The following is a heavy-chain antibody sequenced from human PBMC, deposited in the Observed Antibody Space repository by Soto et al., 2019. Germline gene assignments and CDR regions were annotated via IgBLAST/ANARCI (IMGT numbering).Heavy chain of an antibody. CDR1: GFTFSSYA. CDR3: ARGYSSSRYFDY. J-gene: IGHJ4*02. CDR2: ISGSGGST. V-gene: IGHV3-23*01. D-gene: IGHD6-19*01. Sequence: PGGSLRLSCAASGFTFSSYAMSWVRQAPGKGLEWVSAISGSGGSTYYEDAATVRFTITRDNAKNTINPQMHSQSPKNTAADDYARGYSSSRYFDYWGQGTLVTVSS.